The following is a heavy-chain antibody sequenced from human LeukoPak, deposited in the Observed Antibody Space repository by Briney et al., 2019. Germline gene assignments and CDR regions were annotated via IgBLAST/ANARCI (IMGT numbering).Heavy chain of an antibody. J-gene: IGHJ4*02. CDR3: GTLLSNGPFDY. V-gene: IGHV1-2*02. CDR2: IYPNSGAT. Sequence: ASVKVSCKASGYTFTGYYMHWVRQAPGQGLEWMGWIYPNSGATKYAQKFQGRVTMTRATSISTAYMELRGLRSDDTAVYYCGTLLSNGPFDYWGQGSLVTVSS. CDR1: GYTFTGYY.